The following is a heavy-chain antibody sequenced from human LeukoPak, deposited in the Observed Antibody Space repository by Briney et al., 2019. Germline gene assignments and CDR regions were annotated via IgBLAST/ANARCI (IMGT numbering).Heavy chain of an antibody. V-gene: IGHV1-2*02. CDR2: INPNSGGT. CDR1: GYTITDYY. Sequence: ASVKVSCKASGYTITDYYIHWVRQAPGQGLEWMGWINPNSGGTNYAQKFQGRVTMTSDTSISTAYMELSRLRSDDTALYYCARIGISARGTNFHHWGQGTLVTVSS. J-gene: IGHJ1*01. CDR3: ARIGISARGTNFHH. D-gene: IGHD6-13*01.